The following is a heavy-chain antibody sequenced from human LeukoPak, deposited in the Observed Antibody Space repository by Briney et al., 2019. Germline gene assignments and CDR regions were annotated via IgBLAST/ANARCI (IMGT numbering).Heavy chain of an antibody. D-gene: IGHD6-19*01. CDR2: ITWNGGIT. CDR3: ARDGPVAGVELDQ. V-gene: IGHV3-20*04. Sequence: RAGGSLRLSCAAPGFPLVNYGMAWVRQAPGKGLEWVSGITWNGGITAYADSVKGRFTISRDNAKNSLYLQMNSLRAEDTALYYCARDGPVAGVELDQWGQGTLVTVSS. CDR1: GFPLVNYG. J-gene: IGHJ4*02.